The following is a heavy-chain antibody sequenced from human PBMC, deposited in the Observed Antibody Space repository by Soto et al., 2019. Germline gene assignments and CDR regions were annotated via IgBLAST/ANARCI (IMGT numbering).Heavy chain of an antibody. CDR3: ASHLYYYGSGRYYFDY. Sequence: SETLSLTCAVYGGSFSGYYWSWIRQPPGKGLEWIGEINHSGSTNYNPSLKSRVTISVDTSKNQFSLKLSSVTAADTAVYYCASHLYYYGSGRYYFDYWGQGTLVTAPQ. CDR2: INHSGST. V-gene: IGHV4-34*01. J-gene: IGHJ4*02. CDR1: GGSFSGYY. D-gene: IGHD3-10*01.